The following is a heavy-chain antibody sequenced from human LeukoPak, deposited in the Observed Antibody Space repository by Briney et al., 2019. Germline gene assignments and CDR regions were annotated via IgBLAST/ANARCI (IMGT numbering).Heavy chain of an antibody. CDR1: GGSISGYY. CDR2: IYYSGST. J-gene: IGHJ4*02. V-gene: IGHV4-59*01. CDR3: ASYSSSWSLDY. D-gene: IGHD6-13*01. Sequence: SETLSLTCTVSGGSISGYYWSWIRQPPGKGLEWIGYIYYSGSTNYNPSLKSRVTISVDTSKNQFSLKLSSVTAADTAVYYCASYSSSWSLDYWGQGTLVTVSS.